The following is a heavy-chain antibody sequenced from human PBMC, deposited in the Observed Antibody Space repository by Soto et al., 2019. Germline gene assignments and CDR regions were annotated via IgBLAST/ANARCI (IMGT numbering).Heavy chain of an antibody. D-gene: IGHD2-15*01. CDR2: IIPILGIA. CDR1: GGTFSSYT. Sequence: SVKVSCKASGGTFSSYTFSWVRQAPGQGLEWMGRIIPILGIANYAQKFQGRVTITADKSTSTAYMELSSLRSEDTAVYYCASSPIKLGYCSGGSCYDYWYFDLWGRGTLVTVSS. CDR3: ASSPIKLGYCSGGSCYDYWYFDL. V-gene: IGHV1-69*02. J-gene: IGHJ2*01.